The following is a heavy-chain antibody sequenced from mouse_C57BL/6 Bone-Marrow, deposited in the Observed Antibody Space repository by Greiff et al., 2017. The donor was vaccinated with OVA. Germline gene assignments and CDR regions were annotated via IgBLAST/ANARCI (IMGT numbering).Heavy chain of an antibody. V-gene: IGHV14-3*01. J-gene: IGHJ3*01. Sequence: EVQLQQSVAELVRPGASVTLSCTASGFNIKNTYMHWVKQRPEQGLAWIGRIDPANGNPKYAPKFQGKATITADTSSNTAYLQLSSLTSEDTAIYYCARDYYGSSYPFAYWGQGTLVTVSA. CDR3: ARDYYGSSYPFAY. CDR2: IDPANGNP. D-gene: IGHD1-1*01. CDR1: GFNIKNTY.